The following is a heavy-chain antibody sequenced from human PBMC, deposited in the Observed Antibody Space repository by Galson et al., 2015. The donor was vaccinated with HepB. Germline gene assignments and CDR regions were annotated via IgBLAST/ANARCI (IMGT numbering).Heavy chain of an antibody. D-gene: IGHD3-22*01. V-gene: IGHV1-24*01. Sequence: SVKVSCKVSGYTLTELSMHWVRQAPGKGLEWMGGFDPEDGETIYAQKFQGRVTMTEDTSTDTAYKELSSLRSEDTAVYYCATKWSDSSGYYFDYWGQGTLVTVSS. CDR3: ATKWSDSSGYYFDY. J-gene: IGHJ4*02. CDR1: GYTLTELS. CDR2: FDPEDGET.